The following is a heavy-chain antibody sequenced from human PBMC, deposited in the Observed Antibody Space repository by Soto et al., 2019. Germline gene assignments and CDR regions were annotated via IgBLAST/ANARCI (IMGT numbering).Heavy chain of an antibody. CDR2: ISTYTGNT. CDR3: VRDVSVSSGSFGGY. CDR1: GYTFNTYG. D-gene: IGHD3-10*01. J-gene: IGHJ4*02. Sequence: QVQLVQSGPELKKPGAAVRVSCKASGYTFNTYGLSWVRQAPGQVLEWMGWISTYTGNTDYPQRFQGRVTMDTDTSTSTAYLDLRSLTSEDTAVYYCVRDVSVSSGSFGGYWGQGTLVTVSS. V-gene: IGHV1-18*01.